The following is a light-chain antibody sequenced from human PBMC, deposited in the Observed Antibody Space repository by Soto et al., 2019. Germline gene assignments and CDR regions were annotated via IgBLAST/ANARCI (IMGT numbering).Light chain of an antibody. CDR1: QSVSSNY. V-gene: IGKV3-20*01. Sequence: EIVLTQSPGTLSLSPGERATLSCRASQSVSSNYLAWYQQKPGQAPRLLIYGASSRATGIPDRFSGSGSGTDFTLTISRLEPEDFALYHCQQYGSSPLTLGGGTKVEIK. CDR3: QQYGSSPLT. CDR2: GAS. J-gene: IGKJ4*01.